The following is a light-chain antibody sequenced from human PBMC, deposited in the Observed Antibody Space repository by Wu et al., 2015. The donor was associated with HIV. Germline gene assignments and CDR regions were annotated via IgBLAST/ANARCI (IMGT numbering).Light chain of an antibody. J-gene: IGKJ2*01. Sequence: EIVLTPFPATLSLSPGERATLSCRASQSVASFLAWYQQKPGQAPRLLIYDASNRATGIPARFSGSGSGTDFTLTISSLEPEDFAVYYCQQRRYWPLYTFGQGTKLDIK. CDR3: QQRRYWPLYT. CDR1: QSVASF. CDR2: DAS. V-gene: IGKV3-11*01.